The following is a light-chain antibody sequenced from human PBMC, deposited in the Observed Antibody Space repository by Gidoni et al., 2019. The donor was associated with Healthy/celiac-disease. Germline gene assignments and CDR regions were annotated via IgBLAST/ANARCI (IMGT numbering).Light chain of an antibody. CDR1: QSISSY. CDR3: QQSYSTPRT. J-gene: IGKJ1*01. CDR2: AAS. V-gene: IGKV1-39*01. Sequence: DIQMTQSPSSLSASVGDRVTITCRASQSISSYLNWYQQKPGKAPKLLIYAASSLQSGVPSRFSGSGSGTDFTLTISSLQPEDFATYYCQQSYSTPRTFGQXTKGEIK.